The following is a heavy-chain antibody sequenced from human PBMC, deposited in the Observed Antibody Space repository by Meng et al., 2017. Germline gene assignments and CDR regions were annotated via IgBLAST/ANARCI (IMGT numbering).Heavy chain of an antibody. CDR1: RDSVSNHRAA. V-gene: IGHV6-1*01. CDR2: TYYRSKWYN. CDR3: ARGVVYAISYFDY. J-gene: IGHJ4*02. D-gene: IGHD2-8*02. Sequence: QVQVAPARPGLWKPPPNPTPTLAITRDSVSNHRAAWNWIRQSPSRGLEWLGRTYYRSKWYNDYAVSVKSRITINPDTSKNQFSLQLNSVTPEDTAVYYCARGVVYAISYFDYWGQGTLVTVSS.